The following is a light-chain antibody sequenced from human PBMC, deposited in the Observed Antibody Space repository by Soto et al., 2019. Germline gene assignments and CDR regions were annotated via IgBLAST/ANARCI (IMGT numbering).Light chain of an antibody. CDR1: QGIGVY. Sequence: DIQMTQSPSSLSASFGDRVTITCRASQGIGVYLAWFQQKPGNAPKLLFYAASTLQSGVPSRFSGSGSGTDFTLTISSLQPEDVATYYCQKYNSAPLTFGGGTKVEIK. J-gene: IGKJ4*01. V-gene: IGKV1-27*01. CDR3: QKYNSAPLT. CDR2: AAS.